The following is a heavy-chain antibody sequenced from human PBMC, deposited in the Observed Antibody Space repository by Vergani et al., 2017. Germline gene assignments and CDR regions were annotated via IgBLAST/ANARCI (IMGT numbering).Heavy chain of an antibody. CDR2: IHPADSDT. V-gene: IGHV5-51*01. J-gene: IGHJ4*02. Sequence: EVQLVQSGAEVKKPGESLKISCQISGYSFTNYWIGWVRQMPGKGLEWMGIIHPADSDTRYSPSFQGQVTISADKSISTACLQRSSLRASDSAMYYCARLYWLDSNGSKYFDYWGQGTLVTVSS. CDR3: ARLYWLDSNGSKYFDY. D-gene: IGHD2-8*02. CDR1: GYSFTNYW.